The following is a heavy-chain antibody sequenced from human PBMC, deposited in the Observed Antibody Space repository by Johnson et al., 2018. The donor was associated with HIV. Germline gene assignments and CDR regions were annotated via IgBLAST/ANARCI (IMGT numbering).Heavy chain of an antibody. CDR2: ISNDGSNK. D-gene: IGHD6-19*01. CDR3: ARDWGLYSSGWYVDAFDI. Sequence: QMQLVESGGGVVQPGRSLRLSCAASGFTFSSHAMHWVRQAPGKGLEWVTFISNDGSNKYYADSVKGRFTISRDNSKNTLYLQMNSLRAEDTAVYYCARDWGLYSSGWYVDAFDIWGQGTMVTVSS. CDR1: GFTFSSHA. V-gene: IGHV3-30-3*01. J-gene: IGHJ3*02.